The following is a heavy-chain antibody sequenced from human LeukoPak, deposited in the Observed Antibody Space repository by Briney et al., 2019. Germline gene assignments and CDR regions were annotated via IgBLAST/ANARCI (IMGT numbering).Heavy chain of an antibody. J-gene: IGHJ4*02. V-gene: IGHV3-23*01. D-gene: IGHD4/OR15-4a*01. CDR3: ANLKGVLSHFEY. Sequence: GGSLRLSCAASGFTFSSYAMSWVRQAPGKGLEWVSAISGSGGSTYYADSVKGRFTISRDNSKNTLYLQMNSLRAEDTAVYYCANLKGVLSHFEYWGQGTLVTVSS. CDR1: GFTFSSYA. CDR2: ISGSGGST.